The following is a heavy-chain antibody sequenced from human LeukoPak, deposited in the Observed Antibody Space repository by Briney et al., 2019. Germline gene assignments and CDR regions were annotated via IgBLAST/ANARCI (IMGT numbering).Heavy chain of an antibody. J-gene: IGHJ4*02. CDR2: ISWNSASV. Sequence: GRSLRLSCEASGFTFDDYGMHWLRQAPGEGLEWGSTISWNSASVGYVDSVKGRFTISRDNAKKTLYLQMHSLRHEDTDLYYCAKDYGYSSSWYEYWGKGTLVTVSS. D-gene: IGHD6-13*01. V-gene: IGHV3-9*01. CDR3: AKDYGYSSSWYEY. CDR1: GFTFDDYG.